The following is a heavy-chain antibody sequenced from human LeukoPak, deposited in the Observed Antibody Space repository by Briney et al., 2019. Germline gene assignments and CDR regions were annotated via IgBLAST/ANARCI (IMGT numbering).Heavy chain of an antibody. CDR1: GFTFSSYW. V-gene: IGHV3-30*02. CDR2: IRYDGSNK. CDR3: ARALAPGIAAAGTGTDY. J-gene: IGHJ4*02. D-gene: IGHD6-13*01. Sequence: PGGSLRLSCAASGFTFSSYWMSWVRQAPGKGLEWVAFIRYDGSNKYYADSVKGRFTISRDNSKNTLYLQMNSLRAEDTAVYYCARALAPGIAAAGTGTDYWGQGTLVTVSS.